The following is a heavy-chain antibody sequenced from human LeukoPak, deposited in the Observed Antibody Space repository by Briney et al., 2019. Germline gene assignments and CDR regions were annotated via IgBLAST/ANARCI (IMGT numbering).Heavy chain of an antibody. J-gene: IGHJ4*02. V-gene: IGHV1-69*13. CDR1: GYTFTDDG. CDR3: ARGVSITGITAAFDY. Sequence: ASVKFSCKASGYTFTDDGISWVRQAPGQGLEWMGGIIPIFGTANYAQKFQGRVTITADESTSTAYMELSSLRSEDTAVYYCARGVSITGITAAFDYWGQGTLVTVSS. CDR2: IIPIFGTA. D-gene: IGHD1-20*01.